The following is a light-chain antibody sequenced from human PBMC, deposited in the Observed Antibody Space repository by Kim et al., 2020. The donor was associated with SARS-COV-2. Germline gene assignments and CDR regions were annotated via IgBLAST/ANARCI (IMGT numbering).Light chain of an antibody. CDR3: QAWDSGTVV. J-gene: IGLJ2*01. Sequence: SYELTQPPSVSVSPGQTASITCSGDELGDKYACWYQQKPGQAPVLVIYQDNKRPPGIPERFSGSNSENTATLTISGTQAMDEADYYCQAWDSGTVVFGGGTQLTVL. V-gene: IGLV3-1*01. CDR1: ELGDKY. CDR2: QDN.